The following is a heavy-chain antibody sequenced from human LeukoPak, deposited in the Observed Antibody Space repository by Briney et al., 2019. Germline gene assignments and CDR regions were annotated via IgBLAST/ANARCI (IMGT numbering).Heavy chain of an antibody. CDR3: ARDKPNSSSFDY. CDR1: AGSIRHYY. Sequence: SETLSLTCTVSAGSIRHYYWSWIRQPPGRGLEWIGYIYYSGSTSYNPSLRSRATISVDTSKNQFSLRLSSVTAADTAVYYCARDKPNSSSFDYWGQGTLVTVSS. CDR2: IYYSGST. J-gene: IGHJ4*02. D-gene: IGHD6-6*01. V-gene: IGHV4-59*01.